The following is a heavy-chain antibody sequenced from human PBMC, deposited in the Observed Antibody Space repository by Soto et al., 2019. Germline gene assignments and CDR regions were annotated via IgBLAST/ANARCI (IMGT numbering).Heavy chain of an antibody. D-gene: IGHD3-22*01. V-gene: IGHV4-4*07. CDR3: ARDYYDSSGYWGHYYYGMDV. CDR1: GGSISSYY. J-gene: IGHJ6*02. CDR2: IYTSGST. Sequence: LSLTCTVSGGSISSYYWSWIRQPAGKGLEWIGRIYTSGSTNYNPSLKSRVTMSVDTSKNQFSLKLSSVTAADTAVYYCARDYYDSSGYWGHYYYGMDVWGQGTTVTVSS.